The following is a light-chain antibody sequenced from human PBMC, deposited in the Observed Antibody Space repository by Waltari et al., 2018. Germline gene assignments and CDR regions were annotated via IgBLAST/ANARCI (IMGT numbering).Light chain of an antibody. Sequence: EIVLTQSPFTLSLSPGQRATLSCRASQSVDNFLGWYHQKPGQAPRLLIYDATKRAPGIPARFSGGGSATDFTLTISSLEPEDVGLYYCHQGSTWPRTFGQGTKLEI. CDR1: QSVDNF. CDR2: DAT. J-gene: IGKJ2*01. V-gene: IGKV3-11*01. CDR3: HQGSTWPRT.